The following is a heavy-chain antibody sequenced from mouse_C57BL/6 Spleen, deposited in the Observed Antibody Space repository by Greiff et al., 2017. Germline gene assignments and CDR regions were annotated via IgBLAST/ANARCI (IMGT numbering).Heavy chain of an antibody. V-gene: IGHV1-62-2*01. CDR2: FYPGSGSI. CDR1: GYTFTEYT. J-gene: IGHJ1*03. CDR3: SRHEGGSSPGYWYFDV. Sequence: QVQLQQSGAELVKPGASVKLSCKASGYTFTEYTIHWVKQRPGQGLEWIGWFYPGSGSIKYNEKFKGKATLTADKSSSTAYMELSRLTSEDSAGCFCSRHEGGSSPGYWYFDVWGTGTTVTVSS. D-gene: IGHD1-1*01.